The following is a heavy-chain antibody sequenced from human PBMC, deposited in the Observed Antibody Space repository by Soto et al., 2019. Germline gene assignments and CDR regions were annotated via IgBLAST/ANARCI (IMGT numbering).Heavy chain of an antibody. CDR2: ISYDGSNK. D-gene: IGHD3-10*01. J-gene: IGHJ4*02. CDR3: ARSYRGSGSPDY. CDR1: GFTFSSYG. Sequence: GGSLRLSCAASGFTFSSYGMHWVRQAPGKGLEWVAVISYDGSNKYYADSVKGRFTISRDNSQNTLYLQMNSLRAEDTAVYYCARSYRGSGSPDYWCQGTLVTVSS. V-gene: IGHV3-30*03.